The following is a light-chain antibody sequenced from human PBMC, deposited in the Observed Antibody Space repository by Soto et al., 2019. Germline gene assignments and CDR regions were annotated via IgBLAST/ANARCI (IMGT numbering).Light chain of an antibody. CDR1: QGISTW. CDR3: QQYSSYSRT. J-gene: IGKJ1*01. CDR2: DAS. Sequence: DIQMTQSPYTLSASVGDRVTITCRASQGISTWLAWYQQKPGTAPKLLIYDASSLESGVPSRFSGSGSGTEFTLTISSPQPDDYATYYCQQYSSYSRTFGQGTK. V-gene: IGKV1-5*01.